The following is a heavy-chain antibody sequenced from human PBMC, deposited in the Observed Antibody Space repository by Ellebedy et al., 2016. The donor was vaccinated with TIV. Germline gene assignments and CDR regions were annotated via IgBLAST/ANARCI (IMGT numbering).Heavy chain of an antibody. CDR2: IDPSDSET. CDR3: AKRRQRDYHGYKYNGLDV. Sequence: GESLKISCEGSGYIFSSYWIIWVRQKPGKGLEWMGTIDPSDSETKYSPSSQGHVTISADRSMNTAFLQWSSLKASDTAMYYCAKRRQRDYHGYKYNGLDVWGQGTTVTVS. V-gene: IGHV5-10-1*01. CDR1: GYIFSSYW. J-gene: IGHJ6*02. D-gene: IGHD4-11*01.